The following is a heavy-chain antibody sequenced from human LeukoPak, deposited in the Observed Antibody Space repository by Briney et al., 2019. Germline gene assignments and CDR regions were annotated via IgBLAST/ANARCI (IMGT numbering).Heavy chain of an antibody. J-gene: IGHJ4*02. CDR2: ISYDGSNK. Sequence: PGRSLRLSCAASGFTFSSYGMPWVRQAPGKGLEWVSVISYDGSNKYYADSVKGRFTISRDNSKNTLYLQMNSLRAEDTAVYYCANPPGYSSSWYDYWGQGTLVTVSS. CDR1: GFTFSSYG. V-gene: IGHV3-30*18. CDR3: ANPPGYSSSWYDY. D-gene: IGHD6-13*01.